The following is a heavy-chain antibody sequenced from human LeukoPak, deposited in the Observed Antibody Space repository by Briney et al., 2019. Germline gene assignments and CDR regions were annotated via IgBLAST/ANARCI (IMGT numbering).Heavy chain of an antibody. D-gene: IGHD3-3*01. CDR3: AKGSVVYYDFWSGSYADY. V-gene: IGHV3-23*01. CDR2: ISNSGERT. CDR1: GFNFVTYA. J-gene: IGHJ4*02. Sequence: PGGSLRLSCAASGFNFVTYAMNWVRQAPGKGLEWVSVISNSGERTHYADSVKGRFTISRDNSKKMLLLQMDSLSAEDTATYYCAKGSVVYYDFWSGSYADYWGQGTLVTVSS.